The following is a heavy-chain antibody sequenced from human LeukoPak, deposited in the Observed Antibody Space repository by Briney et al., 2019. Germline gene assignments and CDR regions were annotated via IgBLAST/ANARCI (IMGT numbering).Heavy chain of an antibody. CDR2: IKQDGSEK. V-gene: IGHV3-7*03. J-gene: IGHJ3*02. CDR3: ARDRVPYYGSGSSDAFDI. CDR1: GFTFSSYW. Sequence: GGSLRLSCAASGFTFSSYWMSWVRQAPGKGLEWVANIKQDGSEKYYVDSVKGRFTISRDNARNSLYLQMNSLRTEDTALYYCARDRVPYYGSGSSDAFDIWGQGTMVTVSS. D-gene: IGHD3-10*01.